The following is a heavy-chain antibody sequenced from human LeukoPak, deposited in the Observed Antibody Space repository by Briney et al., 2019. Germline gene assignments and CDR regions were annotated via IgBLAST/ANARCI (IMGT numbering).Heavy chain of an antibody. Sequence: ASVKVSCKASGYTFNDHYMQWVRQAPGQGFEWLGWINPNSGGTSYAQKFQGRVTMTRDTSISTAYIELSRLRSDDTAVYYCTRGDFDPATVTNYFEYWGQGTLVTVSS. D-gene: IGHD4-17*01. J-gene: IGHJ4*02. CDR3: TRGDFDPATVTNYFEY. CDR2: INPNSGGT. V-gene: IGHV1-2*02. CDR1: GYTFNDHY.